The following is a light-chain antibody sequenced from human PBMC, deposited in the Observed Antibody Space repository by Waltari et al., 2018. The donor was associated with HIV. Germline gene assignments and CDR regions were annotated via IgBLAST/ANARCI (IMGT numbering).Light chain of an antibody. CDR2: ANN. V-gene: IGLV1-44*01. Sequence: QPVLTQPPSASGTPGQRVTISCSGSSSNIGSNTVNWYQQLPGTAPKLLVYANNQRPSGVPDRFSGSRSGTSASLAISWLQSEDEADYYCATWDDSLNGVIFGGGTTLTVL. CDR1: SSNIGSNT. CDR3: ATWDDSLNGVI. J-gene: IGLJ2*01.